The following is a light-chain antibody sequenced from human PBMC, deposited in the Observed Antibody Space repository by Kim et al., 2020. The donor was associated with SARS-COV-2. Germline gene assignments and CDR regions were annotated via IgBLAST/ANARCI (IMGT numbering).Light chain of an antibody. CDR1: QAISGY. J-gene: IGKJ2*01. V-gene: IGKV1-39*01. Sequence: DIQMTQSPSPLSASVGDRVTVSCRASQAISGYLNWYQQKPGKAPNLVIYAASTLQGGVPSRFSGSRSGTDFTLTISSLQPEDFATYYCQQSYSLPYTFGQGTKLEI. CDR2: AAS. CDR3: QQSYSLPYT.